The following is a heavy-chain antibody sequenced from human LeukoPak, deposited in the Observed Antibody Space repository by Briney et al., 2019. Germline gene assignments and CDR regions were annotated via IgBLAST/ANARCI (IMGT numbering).Heavy chain of an antibody. CDR2: FSGIGEIT. J-gene: IGHJ4*02. CDR1: GFTFSSYS. CDR3: AKPPRLVRYLDS. D-gene: IGHD6-6*01. Sequence: PGGSLRLSCAASGFTFSSYSMSWVRQAPGKGLEWVSTFSGIGEITYYADSVKDRFTISRDNSKNTLYLQMTSLRAEDTARYYCAKPPRLVRYLDSWGQGTLVTVSS. V-gene: IGHV3-23*01.